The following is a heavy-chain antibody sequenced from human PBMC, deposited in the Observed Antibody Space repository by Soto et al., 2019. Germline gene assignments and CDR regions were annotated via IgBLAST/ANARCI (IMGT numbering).Heavy chain of an antibody. CDR2: IYYSGGT. CDR3: ARLIGNSWLDS. D-gene: IGHD2-8*01. V-gene: IGHV4-30-4*08. Sequence: TSETLSLTCTVSGASIGSGDYYWSWIRQHPWKGLEWIGYIYYSGGTYYNPSLKSRISINPDTSNNQFSLQLNSVTPDDTAVYYCARLIGNSWLDSWGQGTLVTSPQ. J-gene: IGHJ5*01. CDR1: GASIGSGDYY.